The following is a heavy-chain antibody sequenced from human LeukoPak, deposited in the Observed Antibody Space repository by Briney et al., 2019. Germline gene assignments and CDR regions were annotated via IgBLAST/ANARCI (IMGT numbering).Heavy chain of an antibody. V-gene: IGHV3-7*05. D-gene: IGHD2-21*02. J-gene: IGHJ4*02. CDR1: GFTFSGYW. Sequence: GGSLRLSCAASGFTFSGYWMSWVRQAPGKGLEWVANIKQGGSEEYYVDSVKGRFTISRDNAKNSLYLQMNSLRAEDTAVYYCARDIVVVTAYFDYWGQGTLVTVSS. CDR2: IKQGGSEE. CDR3: ARDIVVVTAYFDY.